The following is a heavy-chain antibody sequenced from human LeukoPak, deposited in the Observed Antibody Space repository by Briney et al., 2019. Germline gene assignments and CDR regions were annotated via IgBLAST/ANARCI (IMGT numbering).Heavy chain of an antibody. D-gene: IGHD6-25*01. CDR3: ATSRLGLSGIY. J-gene: IGHJ4*02. CDR1: RFTFSSYA. CDR2: ISRNGGST. Sequence: GGSLRHSCAASRFTFSSYAMHWVRQAPGKGLEYVSAISRNGGSTYYANSVKGRFTISRDNSKNTLYLKMGSLRAEDMAVYYCATSRLGLSGIYWGQGTLVTVSS. V-gene: IGHV3-64*01.